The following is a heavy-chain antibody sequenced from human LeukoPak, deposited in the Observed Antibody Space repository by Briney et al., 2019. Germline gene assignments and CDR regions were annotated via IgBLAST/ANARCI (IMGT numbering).Heavy chain of an antibody. V-gene: IGHV3-7*01. J-gene: IGHJ4*02. Sequence: GGSLTLSCDASGFTFSRNWMIGVRQAPGKGLEWVASINPDGGQKFYVDSVRGRFTISRDNTKSSLYVEMNSLGAEDTAVYYCAKLLGTVTTFDYWGQGTPVTVSS. CDR1: GFTFSRNW. D-gene: IGHD1-1*01. CDR3: AKLLGTVTTFDY. CDR2: INPDGGQK.